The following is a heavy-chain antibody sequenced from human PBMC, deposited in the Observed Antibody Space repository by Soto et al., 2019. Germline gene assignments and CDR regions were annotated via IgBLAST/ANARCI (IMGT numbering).Heavy chain of an antibody. CDR1: GGSISSGGHY. CDR2: IYHSGSA. CDR3: ARRYYYDRSGYYYFDY. Sequence: PSETLFLTCTVSGGSISSGGHYWNWIRQHPGKGLEWIGYIYHSGSAYYNPSLKSRVTISVDTSKNQFSLKLSSVTAADTAVYYCARRYYYDRSGYYYFDYWGQGTLVTVSS. D-gene: IGHD3-22*01. V-gene: IGHV4-31*03. J-gene: IGHJ4*02.